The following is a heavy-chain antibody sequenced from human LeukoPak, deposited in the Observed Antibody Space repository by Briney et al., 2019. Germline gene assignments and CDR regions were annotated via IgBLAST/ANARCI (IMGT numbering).Heavy chain of an antibody. CDR3: AGDSLTGSPHYFAY. Sequence: PGGSLRLSCAASGFTVSSNYMSWVRQAPGRGLESVAFIYSSGSTKYADSVRGGFTISRDNSKNTLYLQINSLRAGDTAVYYCAGDSLTGSPHYFAYWGQEPLVTVSS. CDR1: GFTVSSNY. D-gene: IGHD7-27*01. CDR2: IYSSGST. J-gene: IGHJ4*02. V-gene: IGHV3-53*01.